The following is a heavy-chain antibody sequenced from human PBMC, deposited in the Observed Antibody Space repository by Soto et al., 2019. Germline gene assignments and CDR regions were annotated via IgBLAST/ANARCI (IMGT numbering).Heavy chain of an antibody. CDR2: INHSGST. CDR3: AREAHAALRWLRAAGWFDP. J-gene: IGHJ5*02. V-gene: IGHV4-34*01. D-gene: IGHD4-17*01. CDR1: GGSFSGYY. Sequence: SETLSLTCAVYGGSFSGYYWSWIRQPPGKGLEWIGEINHSGSTNYNPSLKSRVTISVDTSKNQFSLKLSSVTAADTAVYYCAREAHAALRWLRAAGWFDPWGQGTLVTVSS.